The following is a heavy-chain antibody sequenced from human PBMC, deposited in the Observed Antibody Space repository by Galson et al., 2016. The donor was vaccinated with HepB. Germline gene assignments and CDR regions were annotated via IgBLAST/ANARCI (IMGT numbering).Heavy chain of an antibody. CDR3: ARTHLYDRNAYDLYYFDY. J-gene: IGHJ4*02. D-gene: IGHD3-16*01. CDR1: GFSLSTRGMC. CDR2: IDWDGGK. Sequence: PALVKPTQTLTLTCSFSGFSLSTRGMCVSRIRPAPGKALEWLARIDWDGGKYYSTSLKTGLTISKDTSRNQVVLTMTNVDPVDAATYYCARTHLYDRNAYDLYYFDYWGQGTLVAVS. V-gene: IGHV2-70*11.